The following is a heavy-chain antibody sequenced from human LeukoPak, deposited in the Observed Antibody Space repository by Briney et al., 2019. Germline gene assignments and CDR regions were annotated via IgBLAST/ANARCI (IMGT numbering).Heavy chain of an antibody. CDR2: IYTSGST. Sequence: PSETLSLTCTVSGRSISSYYWSWIRQPAGKGLEWIGRIYTSGSTNYNPSLKSRVTMSVDTSKNQFSLKLSSVTAADTAVYYCARDRDYGDLYYFDYWGQGTLVTVSS. CDR3: ARDRDYGDLYYFDY. V-gene: IGHV4-4*07. D-gene: IGHD4-17*01. CDR1: GRSISSYY. J-gene: IGHJ4*02.